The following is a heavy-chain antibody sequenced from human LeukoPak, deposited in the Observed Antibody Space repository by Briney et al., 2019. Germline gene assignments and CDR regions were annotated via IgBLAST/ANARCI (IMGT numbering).Heavy chain of an antibody. J-gene: IGHJ4*02. V-gene: IGHV3-49*03. Sequence: GGSLRLSCTASGFTFGDLTWFRQAPGKGLEWVSFIRNKASGGTTEHAASVRGRFTTSRDDSKSIAYLQMNSLKTEDTAVYYCTRDTDYWGQGTLVTVSS. CDR3: TRDTDY. CDR2: IRNKASGGTT. CDR1: GFTFGD.